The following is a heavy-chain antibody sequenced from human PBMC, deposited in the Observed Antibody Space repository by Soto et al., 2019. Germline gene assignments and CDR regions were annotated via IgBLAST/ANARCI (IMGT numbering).Heavy chain of an antibody. CDR2: IVVGSGNT. CDR3: ARDTIWWLPTVNYYGMDV. CDR1: GFTFTSSA. Sequence: SVKVSCKASGFTFTSSAVQWVRQARGQRLEWIGWIVVGSGNTNYAQKFQERVTITRDMSTSTAYMELSSLRSDDTAVYYCARDTIWWLPTVNYYGMDVWGQGTTVTVSS. V-gene: IGHV1-58*01. J-gene: IGHJ6*02. D-gene: IGHD5-12*01.